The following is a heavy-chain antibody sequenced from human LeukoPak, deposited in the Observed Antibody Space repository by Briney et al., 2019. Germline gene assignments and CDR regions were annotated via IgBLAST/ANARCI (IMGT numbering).Heavy chain of an antibody. CDR2: IIPIFGTA. J-gene: IGHJ6*03. D-gene: IGHD6-19*01. V-gene: IGHV1-69*13. CDR1: GGTFSSYA. Sequence: GASVKVSCKASGGTFSSYAISWVRQAPGQGLEWMGGIIPIFGTANYAQKFQGRVTITADESTSTAYMELRSLRSDDTAVYYCARVLSGWYLYYYYYMDVWGKGTTVTVSS. CDR3: ARVLSGWYLYYYYYMDV.